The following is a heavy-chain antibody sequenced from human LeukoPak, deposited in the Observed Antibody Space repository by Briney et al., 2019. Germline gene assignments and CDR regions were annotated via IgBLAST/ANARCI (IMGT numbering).Heavy chain of an antibody. CDR2: IKQDGRDK. D-gene: IGHD6-19*01. CDR3: VRYFTAVAPTLRLDY. V-gene: IGHV3-7*03. Sequence: GGSLRLSCAASGFTFSSYWMNWVRQAPGKGLEWVATIKQDGRDKYYVDSVKGRFTISRDDAKNSLYLQMNSLRVEDTAVYHCVRYFTAVAPTLRLDYWGQGTLVTVSS. CDR1: GFTFSSYW. J-gene: IGHJ4*02.